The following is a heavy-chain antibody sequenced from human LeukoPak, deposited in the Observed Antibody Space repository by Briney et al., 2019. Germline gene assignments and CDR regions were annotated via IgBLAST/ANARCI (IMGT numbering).Heavy chain of an antibody. CDR3: ARVRARLEWLTRSPYYFDY. Sequence: PSETLSLTCTVSGGSISSSSYYWGWIRQPPGKGLEWIGSIYYSGSTYYNPSLKGRVTISVDTSKNQLSLKLSSVTAADTAVYYCARVRARLEWLTRSPYYFDYWGQGTLVTVSS. CDR2: IYYSGST. J-gene: IGHJ4*02. CDR1: GGSISSSSYY. V-gene: IGHV4-39*07. D-gene: IGHD3-3*01.